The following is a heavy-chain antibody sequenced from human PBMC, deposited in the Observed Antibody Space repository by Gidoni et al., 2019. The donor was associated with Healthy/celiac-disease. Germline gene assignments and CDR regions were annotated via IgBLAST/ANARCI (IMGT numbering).Heavy chain of an antibody. CDR2: SSGSGGST. Sequence: EVQLLESGGGLVQPRGSLRLSCAASGFTFSSCAMSWVRQAPGKGLEWVSASSGSGGSTYYADSVKGRFTISRDNSKITLYLQMNSLRAEDTAVYYCAKGSIMITFGGVIVPFDYWGQGTLVTVSS. D-gene: IGHD3-16*02. J-gene: IGHJ4*02. CDR1: GFTFSSCA. CDR3: AKGSIMITFGGVIVPFDY. V-gene: IGHV3-23*01.